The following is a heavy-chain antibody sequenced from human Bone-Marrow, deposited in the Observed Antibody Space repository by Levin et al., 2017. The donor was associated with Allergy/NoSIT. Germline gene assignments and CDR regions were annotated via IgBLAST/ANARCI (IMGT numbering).Heavy chain of an antibody. D-gene: IGHD3-10*01. Sequence: GGSLRLSCVASGFIFSNYDMHWVRQAPGKGLEWVAIISYDGSSKFYADSVRGRFTISRDNSKNTLYLQMNSLRPEDTAVYYCARPQLDYHGAGSDYGVDVWGQGTTVTVSS. V-gene: IGHV3-30-3*01. CDR2: ISYDGSSK. CDR3: ARPQLDYHGAGSDYGVDV. J-gene: IGHJ6*02. CDR1: GFIFSNYD.